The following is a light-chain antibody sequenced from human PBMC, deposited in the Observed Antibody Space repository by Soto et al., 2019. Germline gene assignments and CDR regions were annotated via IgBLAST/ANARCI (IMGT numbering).Light chain of an antibody. J-gene: IGLJ2*01. CDR3: QTWDTGARVV. CDR2: LSSDGSH. CDR1: SGHSSYA. V-gene: IGLV4-69*01. Sequence: QPVLTQSPSASASLGASVKLTCTLSSGHSSYAIAWHQQQPEKGPRYLMKLSSDGSHSKGDGIPDRFSGSSSGAERYLTISSLQSEDEADYYCQTWDTGARVVFGGGTQLNVL.